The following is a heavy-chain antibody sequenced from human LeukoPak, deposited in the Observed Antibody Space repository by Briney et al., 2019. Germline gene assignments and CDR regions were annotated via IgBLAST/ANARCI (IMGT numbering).Heavy chain of an antibody. V-gene: IGHV3-33*01. CDR3: ARGVVDYGFDY. CDR1: GFTFSSYG. Sequence: PGGSLRLSCAASGFTFSSYGMHWVRQAPGKGLEWAAVIWYDGSNKYYADSVKGRFTISRDNSKNTLYLQMNSLRAEDTAVYYCARGVVDYGFDYWGQGTLVTVSS. D-gene: IGHD4-17*01. J-gene: IGHJ4*02. CDR2: IWYDGSNK.